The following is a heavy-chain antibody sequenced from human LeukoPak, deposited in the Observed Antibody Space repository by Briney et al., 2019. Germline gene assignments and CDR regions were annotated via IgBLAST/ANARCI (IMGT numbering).Heavy chain of an antibody. V-gene: IGHV1-3*01. CDR3: ARDPRSGFHDY. CDR1: GYTFTSYA. D-gene: IGHD3-22*01. CDR2: INAGNGDT. J-gene: IGHJ4*02. Sequence: ASVKVSCTASGYTFTSYAIQWVRQAPGQRLEWMGWINAGNGDTKYSQRFQGRVTITRDTSASTAYMELSSLRSEDTAVYYCARDPRSGFHDYWGQGTLVTVSS.